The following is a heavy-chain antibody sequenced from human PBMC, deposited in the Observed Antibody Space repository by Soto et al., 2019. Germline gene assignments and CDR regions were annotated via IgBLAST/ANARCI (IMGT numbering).Heavy chain of an antibody. CDR3: VRIRYQLPSAVLWLDP. CDR2: INHVGGT. D-gene: IGHD3-16*01. J-gene: IGHJ5*02. CDR1: GGFLSESY. V-gene: IGHV4-34*01. Sequence: SETLSLTCAVYGGFLSESYWTWIRQPPGKGLEWIGEINHVGGTNYNPSLKSRVTMSVDTSQNKFSLRLISVTDADTAMYFCVRIRYQLPSAVLWLDPWGQGTPVTVSS.